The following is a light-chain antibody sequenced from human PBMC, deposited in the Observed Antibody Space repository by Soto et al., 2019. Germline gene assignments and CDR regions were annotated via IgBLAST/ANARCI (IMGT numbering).Light chain of an antibody. CDR1: QSVFSS. Sequence: EIVMTQSPATLSVSPGERATLSCRASQSVFSSLAWYQQRPGQAPRLLIYGSATRATGIPDRFSGSGSGTEFTLTSSSLQSEDSAGYYCQQYHSWPAFGQGTKVEIK. V-gene: IGKV3-15*01. CDR3: QQYHSWPA. J-gene: IGKJ1*01. CDR2: GSA.